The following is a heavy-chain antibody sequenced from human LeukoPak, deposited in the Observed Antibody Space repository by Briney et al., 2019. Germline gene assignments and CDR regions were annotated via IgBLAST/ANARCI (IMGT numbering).Heavy chain of an antibody. Sequence: PGGSLRLSCAASGFTFSSYAMHWVRQAPGKGLEYVSAISSNGGSTYYANSVKGRFTISRDNSKNTLYLQMGSLRAEDMAVYYCARDRLNTMVRGVIITPPYYYYYMDVRGKGTTVTVSS. CDR2: ISSNGGST. J-gene: IGHJ6*03. V-gene: IGHV3-64*01. D-gene: IGHD3-10*01. CDR1: GFTFSSYA. CDR3: ARDRLNTMVRGVIITPPYYYYYMDV.